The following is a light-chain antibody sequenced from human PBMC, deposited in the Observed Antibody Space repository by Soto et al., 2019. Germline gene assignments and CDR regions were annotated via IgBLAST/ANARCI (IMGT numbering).Light chain of an antibody. CDR1: QSISSW. CDR2: AAA. J-gene: IGKJ1*01. Sequence: DIQMTQSPSTLSAYVGDRVTITCRASQSISSWLAWYQQKPGKAPNLLIYAAATLEAGVPSRFSGSGTGTEFTLTINSLQPTDFATYYCQQYNSYPWTFGQGTKVEI. V-gene: IGKV1-5*01. CDR3: QQYNSYPWT.